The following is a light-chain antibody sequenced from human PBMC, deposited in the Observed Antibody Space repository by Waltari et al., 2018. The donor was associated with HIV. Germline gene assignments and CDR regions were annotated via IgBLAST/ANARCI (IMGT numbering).Light chain of an antibody. CDR2: QDT. Sequence: SYELTQPPSVSVSPGQTASITCSGDQLGAKFASWYQQRPGQSHVMVIFQDTERPSGIPELFSGSNSGNSVTLTLSGTQTFDEADYFCQAWDNTTPIFGGGTKLTVL. CDR3: QAWDNTTPI. CDR1: QLGAKF. J-gene: IGLJ2*01. V-gene: IGLV3-1*01.